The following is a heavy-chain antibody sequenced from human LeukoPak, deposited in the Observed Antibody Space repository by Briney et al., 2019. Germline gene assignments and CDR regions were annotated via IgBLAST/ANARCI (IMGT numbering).Heavy chain of an antibody. D-gene: IGHD6-13*01. Sequence: SETLSLTCAVYGGSFSGYYWSWIRQPPGTGLEWIEEINHSGSTNYNPSLKSRVTISVDTSKNQFSLKLSSVTAADTAVYYCARRQYSSSWYWFDPWGQGTLVTVSS. V-gene: IGHV4-34*01. CDR3: ARRQYSSSWYWFDP. J-gene: IGHJ5*02. CDR2: INHSGST. CDR1: GGSFSGYY.